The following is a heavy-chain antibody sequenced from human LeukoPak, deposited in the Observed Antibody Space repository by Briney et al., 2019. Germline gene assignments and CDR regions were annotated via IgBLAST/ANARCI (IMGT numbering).Heavy chain of an antibody. J-gene: IGHJ4*02. CDR1: EFTFCRYA. CDR2: ISGSGSST. Sequence: GGSLRLSCAASEFTFCRYAMSWVRQAPGKGLEWVSAISGSGSSTYYADSVKGRFTISRDNSKNTLYLQMNSLRAEDTALYYCAKRDGYNSNPLKDWGQGTLVTVSS. CDR3: AKRDGYNSNPLKD. V-gene: IGHV3-23*01. D-gene: IGHD5-24*01.